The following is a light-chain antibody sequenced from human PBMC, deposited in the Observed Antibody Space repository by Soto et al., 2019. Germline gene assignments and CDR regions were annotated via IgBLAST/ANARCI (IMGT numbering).Light chain of an antibody. CDR2: GAS. CDR3: QPYGSSPRT. V-gene: IGKV3-20*01. Sequence: EIVLTQSPGTLSLSPGERATLSCRASQSVSSSYLAWYQQKPGQAPRLLIYGASSRATGIPDRFSGSGSGTDFTLPTRRLEPEAFAVYYCQPYGSSPRTFGQGTKVEIK. CDR1: QSVSSSY. J-gene: IGKJ1*01.